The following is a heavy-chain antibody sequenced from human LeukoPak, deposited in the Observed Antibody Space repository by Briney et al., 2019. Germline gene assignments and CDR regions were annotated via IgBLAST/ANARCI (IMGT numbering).Heavy chain of an antibody. V-gene: IGHV3-48*03. D-gene: IGHD3-10*01. Sequence: PGGSLRLSCAASTFSFSNYEMNWVRQAPGQGLEWVSYISPTGYTIYYADSVKGRFTISRDSAKNSLYLQMSSLRAEDTAVYYCARVGYHGSGSFDYWGQGTLATVSS. CDR1: TFSFSNYE. CDR3: ARVGYHGSGSFDY. J-gene: IGHJ4*02. CDR2: ISPTGYTI.